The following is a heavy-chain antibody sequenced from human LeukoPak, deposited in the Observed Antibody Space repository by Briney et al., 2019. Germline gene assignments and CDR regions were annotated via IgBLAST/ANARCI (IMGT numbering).Heavy chain of an antibody. Sequence: GGSLRLSCAASGFTFSNYAMNWVRQAPGKGLEWVSGINWNGGSTGYADSVKGRFTIARDNAKNSLYLQMNSLRAEDTALYYCAREKPFYDSSGYYYPIAFDYWGQGTLVTVSS. CDR3: AREKPFYDSSGYYYPIAFDY. D-gene: IGHD3-22*01. CDR2: INWNGGST. CDR1: GFTFSNYA. J-gene: IGHJ4*02. V-gene: IGHV3-20*04.